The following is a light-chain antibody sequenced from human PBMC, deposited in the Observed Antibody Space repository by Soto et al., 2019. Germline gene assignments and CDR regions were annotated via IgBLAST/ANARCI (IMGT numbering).Light chain of an antibody. CDR2: GAS. CDR1: QSVSSN. V-gene: IGKV3-15*01. Sequence: EIVMTQSPATLSVSPGERATLSCRASQSVSSNLAWYQQKPGQAPRLLIYGASTRATGIPARFSGSGSGTEFARTISSLQSEDFAVYYCQQYNNWPPWTLGQWTKVEIK. J-gene: IGKJ1*01. CDR3: QQYNNWPPWT.